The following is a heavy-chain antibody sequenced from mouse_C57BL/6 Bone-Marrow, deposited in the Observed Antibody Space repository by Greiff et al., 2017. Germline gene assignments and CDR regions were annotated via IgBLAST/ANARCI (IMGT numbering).Heavy chain of an antibody. CDR2: IYPSDSET. V-gene: IGHV1-61*01. CDR3: ARSDSSGYPDY. J-gene: IGHJ2*01. Sequence: QVQLQQPGAELVRPGSSVNLSCKASGYTFTSYWMDWVKQRPGQGLEWIGNIYPSDSETHYNQKFKDKATLTVEKSSSTAYMQRSSLTSEDSAVYYCARSDSSGYPDYWGQGTTLTVSS. D-gene: IGHD3-2*02. CDR1: GYTFTSYW.